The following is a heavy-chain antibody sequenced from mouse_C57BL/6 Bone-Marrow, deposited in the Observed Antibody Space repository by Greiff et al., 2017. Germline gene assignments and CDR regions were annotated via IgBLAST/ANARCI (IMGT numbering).Heavy chain of an antibody. Sequence: EVQLQQSGPGLVKPSQSLSLTCSVTGYSITSGYYWNWIRQFPGNKLEWMGYISYDGSNNYNPSLKNRISITRDTSKNQFFLKLNSVTTEDTATYYCAREAFDYWGQGTTLTVSS. V-gene: IGHV3-6*01. CDR3: AREAFDY. J-gene: IGHJ2*01. CDR1: GYSITSGYY. CDR2: ISYDGSN.